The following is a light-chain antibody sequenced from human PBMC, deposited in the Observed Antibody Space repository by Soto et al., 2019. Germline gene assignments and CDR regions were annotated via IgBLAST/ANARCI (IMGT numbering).Light chain of an antibody. V-gene: IGKV1-12*01. CDR2: TAS. CDR3: QQVNYFPHT. J-gene: IGKJ1*01. Sequence: DIQMTQSPSSVSASVGERVTISCRASQDVGSWLAWYQQSTGEAPKLLIYTASSLESGVPSRFSGSGSGTDFTLTISSLQPEDVATYYCQQVNYFPHTFGQGPKVEIK. CDR1: QDVGSW.